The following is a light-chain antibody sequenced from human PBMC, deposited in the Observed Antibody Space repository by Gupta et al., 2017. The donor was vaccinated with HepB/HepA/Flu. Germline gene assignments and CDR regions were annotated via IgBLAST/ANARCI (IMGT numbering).Light chain of an antibody. Sequence: QSVLTQPPSASGTPGQRVPISCSGSRSNIGSNTVNWYQQLPGTAPKLLIYSNNQRPSGVPDRFSGSKSGTSASLAISGLRSEDEADYYCAAWDDSLSGPVFGGGAKLTVL. CDR3: AAWDDSLSGPV. J-gene: IGLJ3*02. CDR1: RSNIGSNT. V-gene: IGLV1-44*01. CDR2: SNN.